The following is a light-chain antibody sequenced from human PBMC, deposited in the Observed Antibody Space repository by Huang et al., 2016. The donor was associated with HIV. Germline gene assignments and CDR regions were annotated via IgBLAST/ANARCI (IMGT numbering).Light chain of an antibody. Sequence: EIVMTQSPATLSVSPGERATLSCRASQSVSSNLAWYQQKPGQAPRLLSYGASTRATGIPARFSGSGSGTEFTLTISSLQSEDFAVYYCQQYNNGYTFGQGTKLEIK. V-gene: IGKV3-15*01. CDR1: QSVSSN. CDR2: GAS. CDR3: QQYNNGYT. J-gene: IGKJ2*01.